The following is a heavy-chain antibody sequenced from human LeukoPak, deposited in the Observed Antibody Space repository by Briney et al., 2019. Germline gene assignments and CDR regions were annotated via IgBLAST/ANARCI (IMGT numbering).Heavy chain of an antibody. CDR2: IYYSGST. J-gene: IGHJ4*02. Sequence: SETLSLTCTVSGGSISSYYWSWIRQPPGKGREWIGYIYYSGSTNYNPSLKSRVTISVDTSKNQFSLKLSSVTAADTAVYYCARARAAGTLYYFDYWGQGTLVTVSS. D-gene: IGHD6-13*01. CDR3: ARARAAGTLYYFDY. CDR1: GGSISSYY. V-gene: IGHV4-59*01.